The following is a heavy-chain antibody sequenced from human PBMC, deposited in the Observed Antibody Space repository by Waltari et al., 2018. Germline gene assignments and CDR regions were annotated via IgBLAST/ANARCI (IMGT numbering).Heavy chain of an antibody. V-gene: IGHV4-59*01. D-gene: IGHD2-15*01. J-gene: IGHJ6*02. CDR2: IYYTGST. Sequence: QVQLQESGPGLVKPSETLSLTCSVSGGSISRYYWSWIRQPPGKGMEWIAYIYYTGSTKYNPSPKSRVTMSADRSKNPFSLKLSSVTAADTAVYYCARIGGEGSGRVDVRGQGTTVTVSS. CDR1: GGSISRYY. CDR3: ARIGGEGSGRVDV.